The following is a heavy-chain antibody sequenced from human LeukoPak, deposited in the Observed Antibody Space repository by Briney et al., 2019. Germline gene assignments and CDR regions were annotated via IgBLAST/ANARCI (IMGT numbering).Heavy chain of an antibody. CDR1: GFTFSNAW. CDR2: IKSKTDGGTT. D-gene: IGHD2-2*01. V-gene: IGHV3-15*01. CDR3: TTESVPAAIRPFDY. J-gene: IGHJ4*02. Sequence: PGGSLRLSCAASGFTFSNAWMSWVRQAPGKGLEWVGRIKSKTDGGTTDYVAPVKGRFTISRDDSKNTLYLQMNSLKAEDTAVYYCTTESVPAAIRPFDYWGQGTLVTVSS.